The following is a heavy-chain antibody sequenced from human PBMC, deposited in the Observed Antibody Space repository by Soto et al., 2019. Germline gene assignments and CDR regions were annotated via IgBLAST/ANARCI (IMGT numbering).Heavy chain of an antibody. CDR2: VYYSGST. V-gene: IGHV4-59*03. CDR1: GGSIRTYY. J-gene: IGHJ3*02. CDR3: AAGSWLHSYALDI. Sequence: SETLSLTCTVSGGSIRTYYWSWIRQPPGKGLEWIGYVYYSGSTNYNPSLKSRVTISVDTSKNQFSLNLTSVTAADTAVYYCAAGSWLHSYALDIWGQGTKVTV. D-gene: IGHD5-12*01.